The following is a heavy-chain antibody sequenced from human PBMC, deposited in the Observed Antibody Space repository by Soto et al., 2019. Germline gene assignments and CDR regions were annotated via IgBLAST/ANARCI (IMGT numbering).Heavy chain of an antibody. J-gene: IGHJ6*02. CDR3: SRAYTGRRPRRTDYYYAVDV. CDR1: EFSFSDYD. Sequence: EVQLVESGGGSVQPGGSLRLACTASEFSFSDYDMHWVRQAPGKGLEWVSTIGAARDPYYTGSVKHRFTISRENSRNSMFLQMTSVTGGHTAVYYCSRAYTGRRPRRTDYYYAVDVWGQGIMVTVSS. CDR2: IGAARDP. V-gene: IGHV3-13*05. D-gene: IGHD6-25*01.